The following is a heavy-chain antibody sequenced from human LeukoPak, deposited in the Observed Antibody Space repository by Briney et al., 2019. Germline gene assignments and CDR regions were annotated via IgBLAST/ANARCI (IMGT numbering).Heavy chain of an antibody. J-gene: IGHJ4*02. CDR1: GFTFSSYS. CDR3: ARDLGIAARPEGY. D-gene: IGHD6-6*01. Sequence: GGSLRLSCAASGFTFSSYSMNWVRQAPGKGLEWVSYISSSSGTIYYADSVKGRFTISRDNAKNSLYLQMNSLRAEDTAVYYCARDLGIAARPEGYWGQGTLVTVSS. V-gene: IGHV3-48*01. CDR2: ISSSSGTI.